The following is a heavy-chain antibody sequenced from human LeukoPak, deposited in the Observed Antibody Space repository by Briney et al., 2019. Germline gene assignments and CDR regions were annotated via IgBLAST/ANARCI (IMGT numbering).Heavy chain of an antibody. D-gene: IGHD2-15*01. J-gene: IGHJ4*02. CDR3: ANGGCSGGSCQSPPLGY. CDR1: GFTVSSNY. Sequence: GGSLRLSCAASGFTVSSNYMTWVRQAPGQGLEWVSVIYFGGTTYYADSVKGRFTISRDKSKNTVYLQMNSLRAEDAAVYYCANGGCSGGSCQSPPLGYWGQGTLVTVSS. CDR2: IYFGGTT. V-gene: IGHV3-53*05.